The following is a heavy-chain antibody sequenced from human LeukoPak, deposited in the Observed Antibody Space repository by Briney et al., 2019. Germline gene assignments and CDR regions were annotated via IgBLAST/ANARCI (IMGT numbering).Heavy chain of an antibody. D-gene: IGHD6-6*01. CDR3: ARELPGPRFFDY. Sequence: ASVKVSCKASGYTFTTYDINWVRQATGQGLEWMGWMNPNSGNTGYTQKFQGRVTMTRNTSISTAYMELSRLRSDDTAVYYCARELPGPRFFDYWGQGTLVTVSS. J-gene: IGHJ4*02. CDR2: MNPNSGNT. V-gene: IGHV1-8*01. CDR1: GYTFTTYD.